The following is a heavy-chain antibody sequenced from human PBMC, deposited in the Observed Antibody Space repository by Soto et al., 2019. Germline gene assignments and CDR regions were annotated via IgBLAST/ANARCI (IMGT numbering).Heavy chain of an antibody. CDR1: GFTFSSYA. J-gene: IGHJ4*02. CDR3: ARGHNYYGSGSYIYYFDY. D-gene: IGHD3-10*01. V-gene: IGHV3-23*01. Sequence: PGGSLRLSCTASGFTFSSYAMSWVRQAPGKGLEWVSILTNTGGDTLYADSVKGRSTISRDNSKNTLYLQMNSLRAADTAVYYCARGHNYYGSGSYIYYFDYWGQGTLVTVSS. CDR2: LTNTGGDT.